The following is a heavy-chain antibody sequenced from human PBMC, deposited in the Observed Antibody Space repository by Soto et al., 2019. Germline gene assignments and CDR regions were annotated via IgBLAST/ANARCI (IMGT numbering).Heavy chain of an antibody. V-gene: IGHV1-69*01. D-gene: IGHD3-16*02. CDR1: GGTFSSYA. Sequence: QVQLVQSGAEVKKPGSSVKVSCTASGGTFSSYAISWVRQAPGQGLEWMGGIIPIFGTANYAQKFQGRVTITADESTSTAYMELSSLRSEDTAVYYCARGTPGELSIYYYYYGMDVWGQGTTVTVSS. CDR2: IIPIFGTA. CDR3: ARGTPGELSIYYYYYGMDV. J-gene: IGHJ6*02.